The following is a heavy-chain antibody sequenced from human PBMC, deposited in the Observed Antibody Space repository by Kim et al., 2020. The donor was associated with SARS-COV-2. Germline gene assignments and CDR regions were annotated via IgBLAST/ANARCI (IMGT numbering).Heavy chain of an antibody. D-gene: IGHD3-10*01. V-gene: IGHV3-23*01. CDR2: ISVSAGTT. CDR3: ASRKNYYGSGSDDD. CDR1: GFTFNNNA. J-gene: IGHJ4*02. Sequence: GGSLRLSCVDSGFTFNNNAMSWVRQAPGKGLEWVSAISVSAGTTFYADSVKGRFTISRDNSKNTLYLQMNSLRAEDTAVYYCASRKNYYGSGSDDDWGQGTLVAVSS.